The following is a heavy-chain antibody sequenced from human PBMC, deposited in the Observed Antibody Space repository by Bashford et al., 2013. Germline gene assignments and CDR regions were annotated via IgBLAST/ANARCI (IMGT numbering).Heavy chain of an antibody. V-gene: IGHV3-15*01. CDR2: IKSEADGGTT. J-gene: IGHJ4*02. CDR3: TWELHPDY. D-gene: IGHD1-26*01. Sequence: VRQAPGKGLEWVGRIKSEADGGTTEYGAPVKGRFTISRDDSENTVYLQMDSLKIEDTAVYYCTWELHPDYWGQGSLVTVSS.